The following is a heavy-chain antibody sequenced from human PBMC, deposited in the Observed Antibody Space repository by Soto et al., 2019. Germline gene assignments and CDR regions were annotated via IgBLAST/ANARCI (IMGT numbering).Heavy chain of an antibody. CDR1: GYTFTSYG. J-gene: IGHJ6*02. Sequence: ASVKVSCKASGYTFTSYGISWVLQAPGQGLEWMGWISAYNGNTNYAQKLQGRVTMTTDTSTSTAYMELRSLRSDDTAVYYCARDPLVTIFGVVTDRHYYYYGMDVWGQGTTVTVSS. CDR3: ARDPLVTIFGVVTDRHYYYYGMDV. D-gene: IGHD3-3*01. V-gene: IGHV1-18*04. CDR2: ISAYNGNT.